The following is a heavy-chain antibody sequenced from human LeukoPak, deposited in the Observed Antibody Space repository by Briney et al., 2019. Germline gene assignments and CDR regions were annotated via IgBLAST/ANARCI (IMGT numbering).Heavy chain of an antibody. CDR2: FDPEDGET. CDR3: ATAAHEYRSSWQHDAFDI. V-gene: IGHV1-24*01. CDR1: GYTVTELS. D-gene: IGHD6-13*01. Sequence: ASVKPSCKVSGYTVTELSMHWGRQAPGKGLEWMGGFDPEDGETIYAQTFQGRVTMTEDTSTDTAYMELSCLRSEDTAVYYCATAAHEYRSSWQHDAFDIWGKGTMVTVSS. J-gene: IGHJ3*02.